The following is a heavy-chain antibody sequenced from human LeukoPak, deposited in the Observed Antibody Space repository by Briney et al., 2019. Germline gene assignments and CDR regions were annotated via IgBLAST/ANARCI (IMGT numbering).Heavy chain of an antibody. CDR2: MYDSGST. J-gene: IGHJ4*02. D-gene: IGHD3-10*01. Sequence: PSETLSLTCTVSGGSISSYYWGWIRQPPGKGLEWTGSMYDSGSTYYNPSLKSRVTISVDTSKNQFSLKLSSVTAADTAVYYCARMISMVRGVIMDPHFDYWGQGTLVTVSS. V-gene: IGHV4-39*01. CDR1: GGSISSYY. CDR3: ARMISMVRGVIMDPHFDY.